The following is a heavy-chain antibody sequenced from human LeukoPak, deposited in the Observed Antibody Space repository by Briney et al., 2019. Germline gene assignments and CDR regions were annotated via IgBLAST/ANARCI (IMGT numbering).Heavy chain of an antibody. CDR2: INHSGST. CDR3: ARRGRGVWSLFGVSTRHRNDAFDI. CDR1: GGSISAGSYY. D-gene: IGHD1-14*01. V-gene: IGHV4-34*01. Sequence: PSETLSLTCTVSGGSISAGSYYWSWIRQPPGKGLEWIGEINHSGSTNYNPSLKSRVTISVDTSKNQFSLKLSSVTAADTAVYYCARRGRGVWSLFGVSTRHRNDAFDIWGQGTMVTVSS. J-gene: IGHJ3*02.